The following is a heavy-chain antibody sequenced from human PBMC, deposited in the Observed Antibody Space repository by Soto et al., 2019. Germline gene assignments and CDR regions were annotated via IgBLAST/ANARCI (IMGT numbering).Heavy chain of an antibody. CDR1: GFTFSAVY. CDR3: ARDRGAVTGQYFDY. J-gene: IGHJ4*02. Sequence: QVQLEESGGGLVKPGGSLRLSCAASGFTFSAVYMSWIRQAPNKGLEYISYISSSGTSANYADSVKGRFTISRDNAKNSLYPQMNSLRAEDTAVYCCARDRGAVTGQYFDYWGQGALVTVSS. CDR2: ISSSGTSA. V-gene: IGHV3-11*05. D-gene: IGHD6-19*01.